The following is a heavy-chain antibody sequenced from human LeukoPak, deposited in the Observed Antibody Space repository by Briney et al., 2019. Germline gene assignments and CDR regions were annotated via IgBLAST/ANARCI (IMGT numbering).Heavy chain of an antibody. CDR2: ISSSSSYI. Sequence: GGSLRLSCAASGFTFSSYSMNWVRQAPGKGLEWVSSISSSSSYIYYADSVKGRFTISRDNAKNSLYLQLNSLRAEDTAVYYCARGHQQQLVLGAFDIWGQGTMVTVSS. D-gene: IGHD6-13*01. CDR1: GFTFSSYS. CDR3: ARGHQQQLVLGAFDI. J-gene: IGHJ3*02. V-gene: IGHV3-21*01.